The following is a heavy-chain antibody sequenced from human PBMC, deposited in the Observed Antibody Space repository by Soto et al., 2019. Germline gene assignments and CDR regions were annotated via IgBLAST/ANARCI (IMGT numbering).Heavy chain of an antibody. CDR2: INHSGST. CDR1: GGSFSGYY. Sequence: PSETLSLTCAVYGGSFSGYYWSWIRQPPGKGLEWIGEINHSGSTNYNPSLKSRVTISVDTSKNQFSLKLSSVTAADTAVYYCAMSGELYSSSSGYFDYWGQVTLVTVSS. J-gene: IGHJ4*02. V-gene: IGHV4-34*01. D-gene: IGHD6-6*01. CDR3: AMSGELYSSSSGYFDY.